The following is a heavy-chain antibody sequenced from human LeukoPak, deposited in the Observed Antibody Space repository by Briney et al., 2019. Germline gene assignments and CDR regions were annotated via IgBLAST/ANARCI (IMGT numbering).Heavy chain of an antibody. V-gene: IGHV3-23*01. CDR3: AKDTFRRPYSGSQSH. D-gene: IGHD1-26*01. CDR1: GFTFSNSA. CDR2: ISGSGGST. J-gene: IGHJ4*02. Sequence: PGGSLRLSCAASGFTFSNSALSWVRQAPGKGLEWVSDISGSGGSTYYADSVKGRFTISRDNSKNTLYLQMNSLRAEDTAVYYCAKDTFRRPYSGSQSHWGQGTLVTVSS.